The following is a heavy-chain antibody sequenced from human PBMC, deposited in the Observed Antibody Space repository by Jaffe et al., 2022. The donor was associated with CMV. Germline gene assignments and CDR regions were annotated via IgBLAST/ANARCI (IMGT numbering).Heavy chain of an antibody. CDR1: GYTFTTYW. J-gene: IGHJ4*02. CDR3: ARQGPTITLDF. CDR2: IQPGDSDT. D-gene: IGHD5-12*01. Sequence: EVQLVQSGAEVKKPGESLKISCRVSGYTFTTYWIGWVRQMPGKGLEWMGIIQPGDSDTRYSPSFQGQVTISVDKSISTAYLQWSSLKASDTAMYFCARQGPTITLDFWGRGTLVTVSS. V-gene: IGHV5-51*01.